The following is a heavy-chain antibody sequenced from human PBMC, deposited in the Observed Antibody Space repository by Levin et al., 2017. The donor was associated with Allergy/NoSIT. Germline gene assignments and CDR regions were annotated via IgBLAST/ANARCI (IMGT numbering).Heavy chain of an antibody. CDR3: ARDDVPYSGNYHFEY. CDR1: GFTFSDYM. Sequence: HTGGSLRLSCATSGFTFSDYMMHWVRQAPGKGLDWVAVSGVTEEYADSVKGRFTISRDNSKNTLYLEMNSLRPEDTAIYYRARDDVPYSGNYHFEYWGKGTLVTVSS. V-gene: IGHV3-30-3*01. CDR2: SGVTE. J-gene: IGHJ4*02. D-gene: IGHD1-26*01.